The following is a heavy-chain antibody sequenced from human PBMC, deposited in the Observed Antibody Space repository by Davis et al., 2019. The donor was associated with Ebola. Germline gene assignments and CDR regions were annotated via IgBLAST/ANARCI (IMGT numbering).Heavy chain of an antibody. V-gene: IGHV3-66*01. CDR2: IYTGGRT. D-gene: IGHD3-22*01. J-gene: IGHJ4*02. CDR3: ASSASLIVVAPFDY. CDR1: GFRVSGPY. Sequence: GESLKISCAASGFRVSGPYMSWVRQAPGKGLEWVSVIYTGGRTYYADSVKGRFTISRDNSKNTIYLQMNSLRAEDTAVYYCASSASLIVVAPFDYWGQGTLVTVSS.